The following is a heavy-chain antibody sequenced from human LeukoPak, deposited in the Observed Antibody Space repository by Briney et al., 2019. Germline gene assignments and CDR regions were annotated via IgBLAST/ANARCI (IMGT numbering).Heavy chain of an antibody. V-gene: IGHV1-24*01. Sequence: ASVKVSCKVSGYTLTELSMHWVRQAPGKGLEWMGGFDPEDGETIYAQKFQGRVIMTEDTSTDTAYMELSSLRSEDTAVYYCATGASTVTYYYYYGMDVWGQGTTGTVSS. CDR3: ATGASTVTYYYYYGMDV. CDR2: FDPEDGET. CDR1: GYTLTELS. D-gene: IGHD4-11*01. J-gene: IGHJ6*02.